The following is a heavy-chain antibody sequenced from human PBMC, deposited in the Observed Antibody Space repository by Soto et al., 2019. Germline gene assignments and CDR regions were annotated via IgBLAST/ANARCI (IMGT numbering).Heavy chain of an antibody. J-gene: IGHJ5*02. CDR2: ISSSGSTI. Sequence: QVQLVESGGGLVKPGGSLRLSCAASGFTFSDYYMSWIRQAPGKGLEWVSYISSSGSTIYYADSVKGRFTISRDNAKKSLYLQMNSLRAEDTAVYYCARRESIARTLPPYNWFDPWGQGTLVTVSS. CDR1: GFTFSDYY. CDR3: ARRESIARTLPPYNWFDP. D-gene: IGHD6-6*01. V-gene: IGHV3-11*01.